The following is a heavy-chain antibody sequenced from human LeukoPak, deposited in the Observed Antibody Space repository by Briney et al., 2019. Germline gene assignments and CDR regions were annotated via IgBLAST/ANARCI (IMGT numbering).Heavy chain of an antibody. D-gene: IGHD1-1*01. CDR2: TYYRSKWNN. V-gene: IGHV6-1*01. CDR3: AREFNLERRDYCSYYMDV. Sequence: SQTLSLTCAISGDSVSSNSAAWNWIRQSPARGLEWLGRTYYRSKWNNDYAVSVKSRITINPDTSKNQFSLQLNSVTPEDTAVYFCAREFNLERRDYCSYYMDVWGEGTTVTVSS. J-gene: IGHJ6*03. CDR1: GDSVSSNSAA.